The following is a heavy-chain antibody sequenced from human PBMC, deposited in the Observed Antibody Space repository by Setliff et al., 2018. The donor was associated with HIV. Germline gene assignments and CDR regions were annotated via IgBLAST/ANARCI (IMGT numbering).Heavy chain of an antibody. CDR2: IYYSGST. CDR1: GGSISSYY. V-gene: IGHV4-59*08. CDR3: VRWGEPAQRGFDI. J-gene: IGHJ3*02. Sequence: SETLSLTCTVSGGSISSYYWSWIRQPPGKGLEWIGYIYYSGSTNYNPSLKSRVTISVDTSKNQFSLNPNSVTAADTAVYYCVRWGEPAQRGFDIWGQGTMVTVSS. D-gene: IGHD3-16*01.